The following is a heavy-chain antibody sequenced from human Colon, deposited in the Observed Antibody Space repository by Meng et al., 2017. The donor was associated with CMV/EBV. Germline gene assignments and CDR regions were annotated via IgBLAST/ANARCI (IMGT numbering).Heavy chain of an antibody. Sequence: SETLSLTCTVSGASISSSSYYWGWVRQPPGKGLEWIGSIYFTGTADYNPSLQRRVTISVDMSKNHFSLNLKSVTAADTAVYHCARAPRGAATGYWFDSWGQGTLVTVSS. CDR2: IYFTGTA. D-gene: IGHD6-13*01. V-gene: IGHV4-39*02. CDR3: ARAPRGAATGYWFDS. CDR1: GASISSSSYY. J-gene: IGHJ5*01.